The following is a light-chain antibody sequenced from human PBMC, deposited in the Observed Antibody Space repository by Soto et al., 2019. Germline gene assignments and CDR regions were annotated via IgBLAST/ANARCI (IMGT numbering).Light chain of an antibody. CDR1: QSVTNN. V-gene: IGKV3-15*01. CDR3: QEYSLWSLM. J-gene: IGKJ4*02. Sequence: EIVMTQSPATLSASPGERTTLSCRVSQSVTNNLAWYQQKAGQAPRLLIYGASTRATGIPARFSGSGSGTEFSLTISSLQSEDFAVYFCQEYSLWSLMFRRGTKVDI. CDR2: GAS.